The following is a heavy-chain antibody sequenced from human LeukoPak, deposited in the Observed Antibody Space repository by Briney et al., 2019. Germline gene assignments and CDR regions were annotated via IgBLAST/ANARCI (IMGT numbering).Heavy chain of an antibody. CDR1: GFTFSNYG. CDR2: IKQDGSEK. CDR3: ARAPPYDYDFWSGYKKYYFDY. Sequence: GGSLRLSCAASGFTFSNYGMSWVRQAPGKGLEWVASIKQDGSEKFYVDSVKGRFTISRDNAKNSLYLQMNSLRAEDTAVYYCARAPPYDYDFWSGYKKYYFDYWGQGTLVTVSS. J-gene: IGHJ4*02. V-gene: IGHV3-7*01. D-gene: IGHD3-3*01.